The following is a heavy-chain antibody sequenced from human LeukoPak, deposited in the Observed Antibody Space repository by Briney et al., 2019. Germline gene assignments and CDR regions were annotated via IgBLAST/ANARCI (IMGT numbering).Heavy chain of an antibody. J-gene: IGHJ4*02. CDR2: ISGSGGST. V-gene: IGHV3-23*01. Sequence: PGGSLRLSCAASGFTFSSYAMSWVRQAPGKGLEWVSAISGSGGSTYYADSVKGRFTVSRDNSKNTLYLQMNSPRLEDTAVYYCAKQYSGSERYFDYWGQGTLVTVSS. CDR3: AKQYSGSERYFDY. D-gene: IGHD3-10*01. CDR1: GFTFSSYA.